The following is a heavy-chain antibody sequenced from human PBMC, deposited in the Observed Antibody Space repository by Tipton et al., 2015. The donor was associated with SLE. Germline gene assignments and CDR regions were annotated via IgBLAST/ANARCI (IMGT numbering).Heavy chain of an antibody. D-gene: IGHD3-16*02. V-gene: IGHV4-34*01. CDR1: GGSFSGYY. J-gene: IGHJ4*02. CDR3: ASYRLGNRMFDF. Sequence: LRLSCAVYGGSFSGYYWSWIRQPPGKGLAWIGQISHSGSTNCNPSLKSRVTISADTSKNKFSLRLNSVTAADTAVYYCASYRLGNRMFDFWGQGTLVTVSS. CDR2: ISHSGST.